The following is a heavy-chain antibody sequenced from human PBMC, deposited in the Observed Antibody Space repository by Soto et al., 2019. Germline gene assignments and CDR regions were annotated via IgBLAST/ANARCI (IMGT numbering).Heavy chain of an antibody. CDR3: ARATSPEVAGPQFEY. J-gene: IGHJ4*02. CDR2: ISAYNGNT. Sequence: ASVKVSCKASGYTFTTYGIAWVRQAPGQGVEWMGWISAYNGNTNYAQKLQGRVTMTTETSTSTAYMELRSLRSDDTAVYYCARATSPEVAGPQFEYWGQGTRVTVSS. D-gene: IGHD6-19*01. V-gene: IGHV1-18*01. CDR1: GYTFTTYG.